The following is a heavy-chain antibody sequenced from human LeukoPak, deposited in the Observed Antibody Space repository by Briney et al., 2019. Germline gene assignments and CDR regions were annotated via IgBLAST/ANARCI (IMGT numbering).Heavy chain of an antibody. J-gene: IGHJ2*01. V-gene: IGHV5-51*01. CDR1: GYSFTSYW. D-gene: IGHD6-19*01. CDR2: IYPGDSDT. CDR3: ARRVAVAGHLYWYFDL. Sequence: KDGESLKISCKGSGYSFTSYWIGWVRQMPGKGLEWMGIIYPGDSDTRYSPSFQGQVTISADKSISTAYLQWSSLKASDAAMYYCARRVAVAGHLYWYFDLWGRGTLVTVSS.